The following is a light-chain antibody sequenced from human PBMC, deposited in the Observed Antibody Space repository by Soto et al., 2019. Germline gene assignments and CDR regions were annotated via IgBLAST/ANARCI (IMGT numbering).Light chain of an antibody. V-gene: IGKV4-1*01. Sequence: DIVMTQSPDSLAVSLGERATINCKSSQSVLYSSNNKNYLAWYQQKPGQPPKLLIYWASTRESGVPDRFSGTAAGTDFTLTINSLQAEEVAVYYCQQYYSTPHTFGQGTKLEIK. CDR1: QSVLYSSNNKNY. CDR2: WAS. CDR3: QQYYSTPHT. J-gene: IGKJ2*01.